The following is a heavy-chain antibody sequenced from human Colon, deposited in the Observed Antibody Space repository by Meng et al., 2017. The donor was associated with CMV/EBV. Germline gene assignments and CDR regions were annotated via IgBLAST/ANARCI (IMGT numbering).Heavy chain of an antibody. V-gene: IGHV3-48*03. D-gene: IGHD4-11*01. CDR1: GFKFDTYD. CDR2: ISSRGTTT. CDR3: KRDYCDNSVCGYQGMDV. J-gene: IGHJ6*02. Sequence: GGSLRLSCAGSGFKFDTYDMNWVRQAPGKGLEWIAYISSRGTTTYHADSVKGRFTISRINARNSLYLQMNSLRAGDTAIYYCKRDYCDNSVCGYQGMDVWGPGTTVTVSS.